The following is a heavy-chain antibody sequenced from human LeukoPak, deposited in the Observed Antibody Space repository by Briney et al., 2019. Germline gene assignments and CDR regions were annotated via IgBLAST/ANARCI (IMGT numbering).Heavy chain of an antibody. CDR2: IYSGDST. D-gene: IGHD1-26*01. J-gene: IGHJ4*02. V-gene: IGHV3-66*02. Sequence: GGSLRLSCAASGFTFSSNYMSWIRQAPGKGLEWVSVIYSGDSTYYADSVKGRFTISRDNSKNTLYLQMNSLRAEDTAVYYCARVPPYSGSYSYYFDYWGQGTLVTVSS. CDR1: GFTFSSNY. CDR3: ARVPPYSGSYSYYFDY.